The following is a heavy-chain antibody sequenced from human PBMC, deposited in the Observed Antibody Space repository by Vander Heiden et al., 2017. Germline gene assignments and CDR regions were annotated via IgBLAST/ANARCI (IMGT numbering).Heavy chain of an antibody. J-gene: IGHJ4*02. CDR3: ARDSPAPDY. Sequence: QVQPGESGRGVVPAGRSLRLSCAGSGFTVRSDGMHWVRQAPGKGREWVAVIWYDGRKKDDADSVKGRFTIARENSKNTMYMEMKRRRAEDTAVDDCARDSPAPDYGGQGTMVTVYS. V-gene: IGHV3-33*01. CDR1: GFTVRSDG. CDR2: IWYDGRKK.